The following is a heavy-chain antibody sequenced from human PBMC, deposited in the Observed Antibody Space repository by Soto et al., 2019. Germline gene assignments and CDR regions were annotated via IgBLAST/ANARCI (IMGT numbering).Heavy chain of an antibody. Sequence: PGGSLRLSCAVSGFTLSTYWMSWVRQAPGKGLEWVANINQDARGKYYVDSVKGRFTVYRDHAKSSLYLQMNSLRVEDTAVYYCVRFRRGSSGSNFFDLSGQGALVTVSS. V-gene: IGHV3-7*03. J-gene: IGHJ4*02. CDR2: INQDARGK. CDR3: VRFRRGSSGSNFFDL. D-gene: IGHD3-22*01. CDR1: GFTLSTYW.